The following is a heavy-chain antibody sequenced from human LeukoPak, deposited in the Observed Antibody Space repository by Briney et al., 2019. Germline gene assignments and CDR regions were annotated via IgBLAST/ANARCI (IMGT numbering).Heavy chain of an antibody. CDR2: IYPGDSDT. D-gene: IGHD3-10*01. CDR3: ARPMVRGAVGAFDI. J-gene: IGHJ3*02. Sequence: GESLKISCEGSGYSFPSYWIAWVRQMPGKGLEWIGNIYPGDSDTRYSPSFQGQVTISADKSISTAYLQWSSLKASDTAIYYCARPMVRGAVGAFDIWGQGTMVTVSS. CDR1: GYSFPSYW. V-gene: IGHV5-51*01.